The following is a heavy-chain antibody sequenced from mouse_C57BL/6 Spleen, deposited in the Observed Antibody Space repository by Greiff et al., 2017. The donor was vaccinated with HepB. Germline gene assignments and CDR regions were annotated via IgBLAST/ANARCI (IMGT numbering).Heavy chain of an antibody. J-gene: IGHJ3*01. V-gene: IGHV6-3*01. CDR1: GFTFRNYW. Sequence: EVKVEESGGGLVQPGGSMKLSCVASGFTFRNYWMNWVRQSPEKGLEWVAQIRLKSDNYATHYAESVKGRFTISRDDSKSSVYLQMNNLRAEDTGIYYCTIYYGYAWFAYWGQGTLVTVSA. CDR3: TIYYGYAWFAY. D-gene: IGHD2-2*01. CDR2: IRLKSDNYAT.